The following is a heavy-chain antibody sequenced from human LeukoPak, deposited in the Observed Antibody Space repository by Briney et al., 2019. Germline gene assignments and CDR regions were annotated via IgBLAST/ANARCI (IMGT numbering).Heavy chain of an antibody. J-gene: IGHJ4*02. CDR1: GFTFSSYE. D-gene: IGHD3-10*01. CDR2: ISSSGSTI. V-gene: IGHV3-48*03. Sequence: PGGSLTLSCAASGFTFSSYEVNWVRHAPGKGREWVSYISSSGSTIYYADSVKGRFTISRDNAKNSLYLQMNSLRAEDTAVYYCARDGGLLWFGELLSEPGYFDYWGQGTLVTVSS. CDR3: ARDGGLLWFGELLSEPGYFDY.